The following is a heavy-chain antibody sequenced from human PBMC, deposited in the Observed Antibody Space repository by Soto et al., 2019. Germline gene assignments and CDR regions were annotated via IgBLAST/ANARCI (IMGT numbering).Heavy chain of an antibody. V-gene: IGHV3-48*02. CDR2: INSDSSTI. J-gene: IGHJ4*02. D-gene: IGHD3-22*01. CDR1: GFMFSVYT. CDR3: ARSYYYDGTAYYYDY. Sequence: EVRLVESGGGLAQPGGSLRLSCAGSGFMFSVYTMNWVRQAPGKGLEWVSSINSDSSTIYHADSVKGRFTISRDNAKNSLDLQMNSLRDEDTAVYYCARSYYYDGTAYYYDYWGQGALVTVSS.